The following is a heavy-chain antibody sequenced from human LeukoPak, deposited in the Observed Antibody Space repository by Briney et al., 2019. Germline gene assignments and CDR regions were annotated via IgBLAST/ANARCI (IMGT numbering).Heavy chain of an antibody. CDR1: GFTFSSYA. Sequence: PGGSLRLSCAASGFTFSSYAMNWVRQAPGQGLERVSAISGSGGSTYYADSVKGRFTISRDNSKNTLYLQMNSLRAEDTAVYYCAKRLRYFDWLTFDYWGKGTLVTVSS. CDR3: AKRLRYFDWLTFDY. D-gene: IGHD3-9*01. V-gene: IGHV3-23*01. J-gene: IGHJ4*02. CDR2: ISGSGGST.